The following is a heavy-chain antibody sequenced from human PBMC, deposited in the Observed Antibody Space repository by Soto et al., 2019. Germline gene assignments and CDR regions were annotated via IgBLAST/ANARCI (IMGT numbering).Heavy chain of an antibody. Sequence: PGWSLRLSCEASGITVSSSHITWFRQAPGKGLEWVAIIYSGGTTAYADSVKGRFTISRDNSKNRLYLQMNSLRGGDTAVYYCARMSMITVKGYMDVWGKGTTVTVSS. CDR2: IYSGGTT. J-gene: IGHJ6*03. CDR1: GITVSSSH. D-gene: IGHD4-17*01. V-gene: IGHV3-66*01. CDR3: ARMSMITVKGYMDV.